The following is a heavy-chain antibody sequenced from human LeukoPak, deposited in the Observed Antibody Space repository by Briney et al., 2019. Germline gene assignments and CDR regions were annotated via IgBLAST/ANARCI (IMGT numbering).Heavy chain of an antibody. Sequence: PGGSLRLSCTAYGFTFSSYSMNWVRQAPWKGLEWVSSISSSSSYIYYADSVKGRFTISRDNAKNSLYLQMNSLRAEDTAVYYCARGEYSRFTKRFYPWGQGTLVTVSS. CDR3: ARGEYSRFTKRFYP. D-gene: IGHD6-6*01. CDR1: GFTFSSYS. J-gene: IGHJ5*02. CDR2: ISSSSSYI. V-gene: IGHV3-21*01.